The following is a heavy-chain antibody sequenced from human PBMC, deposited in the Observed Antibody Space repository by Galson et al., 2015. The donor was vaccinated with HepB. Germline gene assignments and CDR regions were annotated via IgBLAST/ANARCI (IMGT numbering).Heavy chain of an antibody. V-gene: IGHV5-51*01. D-gene: IGHD5-18*01. J-gene: IGHJ4*02. CDR1: GYSFTSYW. CDR2: IYPGDSDT. Sequence: QSGAEVKKPGESLKISCKGSGYSFTSYWIGWVRQMPGKGLEWMGIIYPGDSDTRYNPSFQGQVTISADKSISTAYLQWSSLKASDTAMYYWARDLNGDTAMGWWEYWGQGTLVTVSS. CDR3: ARDLNGDTAMGWWEY.